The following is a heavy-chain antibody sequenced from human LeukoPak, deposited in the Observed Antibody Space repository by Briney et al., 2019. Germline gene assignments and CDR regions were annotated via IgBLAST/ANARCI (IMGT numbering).Heavy chain of an antibody. Sequence: PGGSLRLSCAASGFTFSSYEMNWVRQAPGKGLEWVSYISSSGSTIYYADSVKGRFTISRDNAKNSLYLRMNSLRAEDTAVYYCARSGWYLDYWGQGTLVTVSS. D-gene: IGHD6-19*01. CDR3: ARSGWYLDY. V-gene: IGHV3-48*03. CDR1: GFTFSSYE. J-gene: IGHJ4*02. CDR2: ISSSGSTI.